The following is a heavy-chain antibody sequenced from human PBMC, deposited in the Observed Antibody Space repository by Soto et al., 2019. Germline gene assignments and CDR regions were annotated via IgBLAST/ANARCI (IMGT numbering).Heavy chain of an antibody. CDR2: IYYSGSS. CDR3: AKSRPAYYDESSGYSSH. Sequence: PSETLSLTCTVSGGSISSYYWSWIRQPPGKGLEWIAYIYYSGSSNYNPSLKSRVTISADTSKNQFSLKLNSVTAADTAVYYCAKSRPAYYDESSGYSSHWGQGTLVTVSS. J-gene: IGHJ4*02. CDR1: GGSISSYY. D-gene: IGHD3-22*01. V-gene: IGHV4-59*01.